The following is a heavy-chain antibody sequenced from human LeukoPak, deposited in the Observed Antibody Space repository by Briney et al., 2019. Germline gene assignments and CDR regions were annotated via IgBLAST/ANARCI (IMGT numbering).Heavy chain of an antibody. CDR3: ARDGIGDAFDI. V-gene: IGHV4-59*01. J-gene: IGHJ3*02. CDR1: GGSISSYY. CDR2: IYYSGST. Sequence: SETLSLTCTVSGGSISSYYWSWIRQPPGKGLEWIGYIYYSGSTNYNPSLKSRVTISVDTSKNQFSLKLSSVTAADTAVYYCARDGIGDAFDIWGQGTMVTVSS. D-gene: IGHD1-26*01.